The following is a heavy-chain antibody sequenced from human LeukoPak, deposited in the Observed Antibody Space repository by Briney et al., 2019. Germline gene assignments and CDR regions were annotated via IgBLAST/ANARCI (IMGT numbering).Heavy chain of an antibody. CDR1: GFTFSSYG. J-gene: IGHJ4*02. V-gene: IGHV3-30*18. CDR3: AKMDSEIVGIDY. Sequence: GGSLRLSCAASGFTFSSYGMHWVRQAPGKGLEWVAVISYDGSNKYYADSVKGRFTISRDNSKNTLYLQMNSLRAEDTAVYYCAKMDSEIVGIDYWGQGTLVTVSS. D-gene: IGHD1-26*01. CDR2: ISYDGSNK.